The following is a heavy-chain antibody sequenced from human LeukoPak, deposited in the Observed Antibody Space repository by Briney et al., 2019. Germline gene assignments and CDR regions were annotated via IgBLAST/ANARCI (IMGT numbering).Heavy chain of an antibody. CDR2: ISGSGGNT. V-gene: IGHV3-23*01. Sequence: GGSLRLSCAASGFTFSSYAMSWVRQAPGKGLEWVSGISGSGGNTYYADSVKGRFTISRDNSKNTLYLQMNSLRAEDTAVYYCAKSPGYSRRLFDYWGQGSLVSVSS. CDR3: AKSPGYSRRLFDY. J-gene: IGHJ4*02. D-gene: IGHD6-13*01. CDR1: GFTFSSYA.